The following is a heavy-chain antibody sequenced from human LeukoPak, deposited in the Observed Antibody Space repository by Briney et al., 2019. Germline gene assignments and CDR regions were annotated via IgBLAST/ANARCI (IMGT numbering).Heavy chain of an antibody. D-gene: IGHD2-2*01. Sequence: GSLLLSCAASDFTFSSHSMNWGCRAPGKGGEGGSPISRSGGSIYYADSLKGRFTISRDNAKNSLYLQMNSLRAEDTAVYFCARSLKVSAALDVFDIWGQGTMVTVSS. CDR1: DFTFSSHS. V-gene: IGHV3-21*01. CDR3: ARSLKVSAALDVFDI. CDR2: ISRSGGSI. J-gene: IGHJ3*02.